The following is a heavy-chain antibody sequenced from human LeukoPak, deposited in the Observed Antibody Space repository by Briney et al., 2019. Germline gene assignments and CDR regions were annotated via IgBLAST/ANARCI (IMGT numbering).Heavy chain of an antibody. D-gene: IGHD2-15*01. J-gene: IGHJ3*02. CDR1: GYTFTSYD. Sequence: ASVKVSCKASGYTFTSYDINWVRQATGQGLEWMGWMNPNSGNTGYAQKFQGRVTMIRNTSISTAYMWLSSLRSEDTAVYYCARRTRELGYCSGGSCYHDGFDIWGQGTMVTVSS. CDR2: MNPNSGNT. V-gene: IGHV1-8*01. CDR3: ARRTRELGYCSGGSCYHDGFDI.